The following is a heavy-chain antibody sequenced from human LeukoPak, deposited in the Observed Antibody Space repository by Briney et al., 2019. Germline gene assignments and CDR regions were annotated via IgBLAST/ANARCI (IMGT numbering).Heavy chain of an antibody. Sequence: GGSLRLSCAASGFTFSSYAMSWVRQAPGKGLEWVSAISGSGGSTYYADSVKGRFTISRDNSKNTLYLQMNSLRAEDTAVYYCAKDIWDVGVYGDYWFDYWGQGTLVTVSS. V-gene: IGHV3-23*01. D-gene: IGHD4-17*01. CDR3: AKDIWDVGVYGDYWFDY. CDR2: ISGSGGST. CDR1: GFTFSSYA. J-gene: IGHJ4*02.